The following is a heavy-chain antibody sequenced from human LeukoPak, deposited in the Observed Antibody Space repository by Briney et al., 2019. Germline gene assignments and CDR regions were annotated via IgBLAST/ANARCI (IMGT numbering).Heavy chain of an antibody. J-gene: IGHJ4*02. CDR1: GFTFRNYG. D-gene: IGHD4-17*01. CDR3: AREGLDYGDYGSRWFVDY. Sequence: PGGSLRLSCAASGFTFRNYGMHWVRQAPGKGLEWVALIWYDGSNKYYADSVKGRFTVSRDNSKNTLYLQMNSLRDEDTAVYYCAREGLDYGDYGSRWFVDYWGQGTLVTVSS. CDR2: IWYDGSNK. V-gene: IGHV3-30*02.